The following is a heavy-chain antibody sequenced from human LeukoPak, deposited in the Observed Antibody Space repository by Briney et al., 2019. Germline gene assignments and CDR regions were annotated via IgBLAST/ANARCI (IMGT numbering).Heavy chain of an antibody. D-gene: IGHD2-2*01. V-gene: IGHV3-30*18. CDR3: AKETCCSSTSCYSGYYYYGMDV. CDR1: GFAFSSYG. Sequence: GGSLRLSCAASGFAFSSYGMHWVRQAPGKGLEWVAVISYDGSNKYYADSVKGRFTISRDNSKNTLYLQMNSLRAEDTAVYYCAKETCCSSTSCYSGYYYYGMDVWGQGTTVTVSS. CDR2: ISYDGSNK. J-gene: IGHJ6*02.